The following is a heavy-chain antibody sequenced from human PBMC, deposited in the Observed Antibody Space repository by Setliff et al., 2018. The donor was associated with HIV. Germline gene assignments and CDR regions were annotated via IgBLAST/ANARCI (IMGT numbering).Heavy chain of an antibody. CDR3: AKPPRPSSWPQYYFDY. CDR1: GFSFKIYA. Sequence: GGSLRLSCAASGFSFKIYAMSWVRQAPGKGLEWVGRTRNKANSYTTEYAASVKGRISISRDDSKNSVYLQMNSLKTEDTAVYYCAKPPRPSSWPQYYFDYWGQGTLVTVSS. J-gene: IGHJ4*02. CDR2: TRNKANSYTT. V-gene: IGHV3-72*01. D-gene: IGHD6-13*01.